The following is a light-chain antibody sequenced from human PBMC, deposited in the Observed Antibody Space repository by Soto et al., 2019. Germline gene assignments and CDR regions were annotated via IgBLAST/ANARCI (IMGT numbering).Light chain of an antibody. V-gene: IGKV3-15*01. J-gene: IGKJ5*01. Sequence: EIVMTQSPATLSVSPGEGATLSCRTSQSVANKLAWYQQKPGQAPRLLIYDASTRATGIPARFSGSGSGTELTLTISGLQSEDFAVYHCQQYNNWPPITFGQGTRLELK. CDR2: DAS. CDR3: QQYNNWPPIT. CDR1: QSVANK.